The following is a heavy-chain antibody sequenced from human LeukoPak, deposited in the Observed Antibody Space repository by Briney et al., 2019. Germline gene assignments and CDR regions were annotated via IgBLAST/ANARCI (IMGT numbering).Heavy chain of an antibody. J-gene: IGHJ6*03. CDR3: ARDGDYYYYMDV. CDR2: IYSSGST. D-gene: IGHD4-17*01. Sequence: PSETLSLTCTVSGGSISTSSYYWSWIRQPAGKGLEWIGRIYSSGSTNYNPSLKSRVTMSVDTSKNQFSLKLRSVTAADTAIYYCARDGDYYYYMDVWGKGTTVTISS. V-gene: IGHV4-61*02. CDR1: GGSISTSSYY.